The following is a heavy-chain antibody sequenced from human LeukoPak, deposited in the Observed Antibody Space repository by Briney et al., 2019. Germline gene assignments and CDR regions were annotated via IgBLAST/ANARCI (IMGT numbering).Heavy chain of an antibody. D-gene: IGHD5-18*01. CDR1: GFTVSSNY. CDR2: IYSGGST. V-gene: IGHV3-66*01. Sequence: GGSLRLSCAASGFTVSSNYMSWVRQAPGKGLEWVSVIYSGGSTYYADSVKGRFTVSRDNSKNTLYLQMNSLRAEDTAVYYCARFEYSYGFDYWGQGTLVTVSS. J-gene: IGHJ4*02. CDR3: ARFEYSYGFDY.